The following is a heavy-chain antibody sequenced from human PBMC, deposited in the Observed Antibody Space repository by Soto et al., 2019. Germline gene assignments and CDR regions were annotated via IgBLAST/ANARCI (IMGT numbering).Heavy chain of an antibody. CDR2: IWYDGSNK. V-gene: IGHV3-33*01. J-gene: IGHJ4*02. D-gene: IGHD6-6*01. CDR3: ARGSALVLYYFDY. Sequence: QVQLVESGGGVVQPGRSVRLSCAASGFTFSSYGMHWVRQAPGKGLEWVAVIWYDGSNKYYADSVKGRFTISRDNSKNTLYLQMNSLRAEDTAVYYCARGSALVLYYFDYWGQGTLVTVSS. CDR1: GFTFSSYG.